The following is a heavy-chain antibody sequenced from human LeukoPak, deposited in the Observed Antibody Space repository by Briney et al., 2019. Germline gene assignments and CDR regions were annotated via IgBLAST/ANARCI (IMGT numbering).Heavy chain of an antibody. CDR3: ARGVTLLAPSQ. CDR2: INYSGRT. Sequence: SETLSLTRTVSIDSLSIRNYYWGCIRQPPGNGLEWIGCINYSGRTSYNPSLKNLVTISQDTSKNQFSLKLISVTGADTGVYYCARGVTLLAPSQWGLGTLVTVSS. V-gene: IGHV4-39*07. D-gene: IGHD3-3*02. CDR1: IDSLSIRNYY. J-gene: IGHJ4*02.